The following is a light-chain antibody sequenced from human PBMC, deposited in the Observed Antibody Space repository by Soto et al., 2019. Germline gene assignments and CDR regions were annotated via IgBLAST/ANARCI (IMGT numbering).Light chain of an antibody. CDR3: QWHGSS. CDR1: QSVSSCY. CDR2: GAS. Sequence: IRLFPAQGCPCSSPAHRATLSCRASQSVSSCYLAWSQQEPGQARRLLIYGASGRATGIPGSFSGSGSGTNFTRTNCGLAAVDYGVYYSQWHGSSFGQGTRLEIK. J-gene: IGKJ5*01. V-gene: IGKV3-20*01.